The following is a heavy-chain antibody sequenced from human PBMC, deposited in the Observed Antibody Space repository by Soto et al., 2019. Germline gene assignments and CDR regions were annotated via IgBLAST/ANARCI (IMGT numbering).Heavy chain of an antibody. CDR2: IYYSGST. CDR1: GYSISSSNW. CDR3: ARDWYYSDSTGYYHDVFDI. D-gene: IGHD3-22*01. J-gene: IGHJ3*02. V-gene: IGHV4-28*03. Sequence: SDTLSLTCAVSGYSISSSNWWVWIRQPPGKGLEWIGYIYYSGSTYYNPSLKSRITISVDTSKNQFSLKLSSVTAADTAVYYCARDWYYSDSTGYYHDVFDIWGQGTMVTVSS.